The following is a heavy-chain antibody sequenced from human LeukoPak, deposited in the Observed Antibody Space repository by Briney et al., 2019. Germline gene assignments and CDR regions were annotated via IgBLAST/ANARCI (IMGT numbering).Heavy chain of an antibody. CDR1: GFTFSSYG. V-gene: IGHV3-30*18. CDR2: ISYDGSNK. CDR3: AKDRYSGSYCGYFDY. J-gene: IGHJ4*02. D-gene: IGHD1-26*01. Sequence: GGSLRLSCAASGFTFSSYGMHWVRQAPGEGLEWVAVISYDGSNKYYADSVRGRFTISRDNSKNTLYLQMNSLRAEDTAVYYCAKDRYSGSYCGYFDYWGQGTLVTVSS.